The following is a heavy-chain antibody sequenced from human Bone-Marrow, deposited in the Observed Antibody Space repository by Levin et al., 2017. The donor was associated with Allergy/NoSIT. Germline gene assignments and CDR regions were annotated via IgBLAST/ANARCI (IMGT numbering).Heavy chain of an antibody. V-gene: IGHV3-9*01. CDR3: TKDSIPNKAIVNSGDFDS. J-gene: IGHJ4*01. D-gene: IGHD5-18*01. CDR2: INWNSYDL. Sequence: PGGSLRLSCAASGFTFDDYAMHWVRQAPGKGLEWVSGINWNSYDLGYADSVKGRFTISRDNAKKSLYLQMTNLRAEDTAFYYCTKDSIPNKAIVNSGDFDSWGHGTLVTVSS. CDR1: GFTFDDYA.